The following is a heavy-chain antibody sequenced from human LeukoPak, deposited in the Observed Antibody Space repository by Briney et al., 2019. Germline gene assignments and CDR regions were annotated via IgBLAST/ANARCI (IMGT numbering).Heavy chain of an antibody. CDR1: GFTFSTYA. D-gene: IGHD3-10*01. V-gene: IGHV3-23*01. CDR2: ISASGGST. CDR3: AKLGLVRGVIKRHYYYGMDV. Sequence: GGSLRLSCAASGFTFSTYAMSWVRQAPGKGLEWVSAISASGGSTYYADSVKGRFTISRDNSKNTMYLQMNSLRAEDTAVYYCAKLGLVRGVIKRHYYYGMDVWGQGTTVTVSS. J-gene: IGHJ6*02.